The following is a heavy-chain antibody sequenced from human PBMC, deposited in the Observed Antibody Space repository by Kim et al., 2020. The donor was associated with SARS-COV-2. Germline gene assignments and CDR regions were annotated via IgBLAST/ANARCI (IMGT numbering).Heavy chain of an antibody. Sequence: YAAHVKGRFTISRDDSKTSLYLQMNSLKTEDTAVYYCTTVGNMIVVVTDYWGQGTLVTVSS. CDR3: TTVGNMIVVVTDY. D-gene: IGHD3-22*01. V-gene: IGHV3-15*01. J-gene: IGHJ4*02.